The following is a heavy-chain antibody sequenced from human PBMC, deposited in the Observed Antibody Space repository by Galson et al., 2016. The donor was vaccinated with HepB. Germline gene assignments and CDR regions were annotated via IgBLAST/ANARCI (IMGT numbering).Heavy chain of an antibody. J-gene: IGHJ5*02. D-gene: IGHD2-21*01. CDR1: GGSFSGYY. CDR3: ARVDLFMFDP. CDR2: SDQSGIT. Sequence: SETLSLTCAVYGGSFSGYYWHWIRQPPGKGLEWIGESDQSGITKYNPSLKSRVIVSLDTSKNQLSLRLRSATAADTAVYYCARVDLFMFDPWGQGTLVTVSS. V-gene: IGHV4-34*01.